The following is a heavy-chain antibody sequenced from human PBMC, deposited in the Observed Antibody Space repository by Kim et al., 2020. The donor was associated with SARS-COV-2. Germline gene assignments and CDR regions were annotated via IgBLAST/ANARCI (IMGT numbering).Heavy chain of an antibody. CDR3: ARHFMGAWGSFFFDS. V-gene: IGHV4-39*01. Sequence: SETLSLSCSVSGGSISNIGGYWGWIRQSPGKGLEWIGSIYYSGSTYYMPSLESRVTISVDTSKNQLSLNLRSVTAADTAVYYCARHFMGAWGSFFFDSWGQGTRVTVSS. CDR2: IYYSGST. J-gene: IGHJ4*02. D-gene: IGHD3-16*01. CDR1: GGSISNIGGY.